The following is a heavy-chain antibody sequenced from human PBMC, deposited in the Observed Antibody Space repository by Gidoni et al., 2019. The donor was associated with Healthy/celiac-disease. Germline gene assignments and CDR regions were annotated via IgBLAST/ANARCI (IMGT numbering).Heavy chain of an antibody. J-gene: IGHJ5*02. CDR2: IYHSGST. CDR1: GGSISSGGYS. D-gene: IGHD2-15*01. V-gene: IGHV4-30-2*01. CDR3: ARRLVVAARGWFDP. Sequence: QLQLQESGSGLVKPSQTLSLTCAVSGGSISSGGYSWSWIRQPPGKGLEWIGYIYHSGSTYYNPSLKSRVTISVDRSKNQFSLKLSSVTAADTAVYYCARRLVVAARGWFDPWGQGTLVTVSS.